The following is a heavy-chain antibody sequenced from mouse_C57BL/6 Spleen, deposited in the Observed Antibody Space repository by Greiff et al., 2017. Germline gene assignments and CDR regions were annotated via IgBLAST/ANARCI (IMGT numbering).Heavy chain of an antibody. D-gene: IGHD2-2*01. V-gene: IGHV5-16*01. CDR1: GFTFSDYY. CDR2: INYDGSST. J-gene: IGHJ2*01. CDR3: ARGGYDLYFDY. Sequence: EVMLVESEGGLVQPGSSMKLSCTVSGFTFSDYYMAWVRQVPEKGLEWVANINYDGSSTYYLDTLKSRFIISRDNAKNILYLQMSSLKSEDTATYYCARGGYDLYFDYWGQGTTRTVSS.